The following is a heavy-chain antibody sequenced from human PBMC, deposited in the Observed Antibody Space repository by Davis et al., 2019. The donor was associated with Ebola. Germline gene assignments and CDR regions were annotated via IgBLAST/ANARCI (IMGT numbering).Heavy chain of an antibody. CDR3: ARDRGYGDAFDI. CDR2: IYYSGST. CDR1: GGSFSGYY. J-gene: IGHJ3*02. D-gene: IGHD5-12*01. Sequence: SETLSLTCAVYGGSFSGYYWSWIRQPPGKGLEWIGSIYYSGSTYYNPSLKSRVTISVDTSKNQFSLKLSSVTAADTAVYYCARDRGYGDAFDIWGQGTMVTVSS. V-gene: IGHV4-34*01.